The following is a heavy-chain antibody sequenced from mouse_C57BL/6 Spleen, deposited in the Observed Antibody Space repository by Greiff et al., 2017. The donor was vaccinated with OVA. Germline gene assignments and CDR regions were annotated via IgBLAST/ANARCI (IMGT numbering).Heavy chain of an antibody. CDR2: IYPGNSDT. J-gene: IGHJ2*01. CDR3: TRGRAYGSSPYFDY. Sequence: VQLQQSGTVLARPGASVKMSCKTSGYTFTSYWMHWVKQRPGQGLEWIGAIYPGNSDTSYNQKFKGKAKLTAVTSASTAYMELSSLTNEDSAVYYCTRGRAYGSSPYFDYWGQGTTLTVSS. D-gene: IGHD1-1*01. CDR1: GYTFTSYW. V-gene: IGHV1-5*01.